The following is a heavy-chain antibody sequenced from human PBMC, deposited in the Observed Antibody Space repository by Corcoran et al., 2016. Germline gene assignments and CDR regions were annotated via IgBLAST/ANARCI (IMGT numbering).Heavy chain of an antibody. V-gene: IGHV3-49*03. J-gene: IGHJ4*02. CDR1: GFTFGDYA. Sequence: EVQLVESGGGLVQPGRSLRLSCTASGFTFGDYAMSWFRQAPGKGLEWVGFIRSKAYGGTTEYAASVKGRFTISRYDSKSSAYLQMKSLTTEDTDGYYCTREKEYYDSRGDYYVFDYWGQGTRVTVSS. CDR2: IRSKAYGGTT. D-gene: IGHD3-22*01. CDR3: TREKEYYDSRGDYYVFDY.